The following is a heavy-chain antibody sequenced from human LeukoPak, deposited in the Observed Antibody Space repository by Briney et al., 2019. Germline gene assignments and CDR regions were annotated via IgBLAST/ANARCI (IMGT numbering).Heavy chain of an antibody. CDR3: ARDSADLNYYDSSGYW. J-gene: IGHJ4*02. CDR2: ISSSSSYI. D-gene: IGHD3-22*01. V-gene: IGHV3-21*01. Sequence: PGGSLRLSCAASGFTFSIYSMNWVRQAPGKGLEWVSSISSSSSYIYYADSVKGRFTISRDNAKNSLYLQMNSLRAEDTAVYYCARDSADLNYYDSSGYWWGQGTLVTVSS. CDR1: GFTFSIYS.